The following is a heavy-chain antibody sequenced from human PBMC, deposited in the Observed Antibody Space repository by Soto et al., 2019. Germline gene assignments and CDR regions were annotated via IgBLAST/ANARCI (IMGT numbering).Heavy chain of an antibody. CDR2: ISPYSGET. CDR3: ARGPVAGSDY. V-gene: IGHV1-18*04. Sequence: ASVKVSCKASGYTFTSYGIVWVRQAPGQGLEWMGWISPYSGETRYAEKFQDRVTLTTDTSTKTAYMDLRNLKSDDTAVYWCARGPVAGSDYWGQGTLVTVSS. D-gene: IGHD6-19*01. CDR1: GYTFTSYG. J-gene: IGHJ4*01.